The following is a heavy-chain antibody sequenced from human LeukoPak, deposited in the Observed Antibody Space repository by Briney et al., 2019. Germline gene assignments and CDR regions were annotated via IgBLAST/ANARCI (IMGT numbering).Heavy chain of an antibody. CDR1: GDSFSNTVYY. J-gene: IGHJ4*02. CDR3: ARRYSGSYFAQREHYYFDY. CDR2: IYYSGST. D-gene: IGHD1-26*01. Sequence: SETLSLTCIVSGDSFSNTVYYWGWIRQPPGKGLEWIGSIYYSGSTYCNPSLKSRVTTSVDTSKNHFSLNLSSVTAADTAVYYCARRYSGSYFAQREHYYFDYWGQGTLVTVSS. V-gene: IGHV4-39*01.